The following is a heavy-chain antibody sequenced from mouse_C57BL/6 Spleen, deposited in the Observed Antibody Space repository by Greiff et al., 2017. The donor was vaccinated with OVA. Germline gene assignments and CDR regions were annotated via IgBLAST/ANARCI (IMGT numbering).Heavy chain of an antibody. CDR2: ISYDGSN. V-gene: IGHV3-6*01. CDR1: GYSITSGYY. Sequence: DVQLQESGPGLVKPSQSLSLTCSVTGYSITSGYYWNWIRQFPGNKLEWMGYISYDGSNNYNPSLKNRISITRDTSKNQFFLKLNSVTTEDTATYYCARETIPYYYAMDYWGQGTSVTVSS. CDR3: ARETIPYYYAMDY. J-gene: IGHJ4*01.